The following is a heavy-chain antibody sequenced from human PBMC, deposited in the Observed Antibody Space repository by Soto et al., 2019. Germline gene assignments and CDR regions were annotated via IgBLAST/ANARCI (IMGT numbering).Heavy chain of an antibody. CDR1: GYTFTGYY. CDR2: INPNSGGT. J-gene: IGHJ5*02. V-gene: IGHV1-2*02. Sequence: ASVKVSCKASGYTFTGYYMHWVRQAPGQGLEWMGWINPNSGGTNYAQKFQGRVTMTRDTSISTAYMELSRLRSDDTAVYYCERHRDEYYYGSGDYNWFDTWGQGHLVTLSS. D-gene: IGHD3-10*01. CDR3: ERHRDEYYYGSGDYNWFDT.